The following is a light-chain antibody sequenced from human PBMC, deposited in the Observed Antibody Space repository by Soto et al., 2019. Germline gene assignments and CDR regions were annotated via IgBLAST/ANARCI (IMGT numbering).Light chain of an antibody. Sequence: VLTQSPATLSSSPVEKATPSFRASQTIGAYLAWYQQKPGQAPRLLIHGASTRATGFPARFSGSGSGTDFTLTISRLEPEDFAMYYCQQYGYLVTFGGGTKVDIK. J-gene: IGKJ4*01. V-gene: IGKV3-20*01. CDR1: QTIGAY. CDR2: GAS. CDR3: QQYGYLVT.